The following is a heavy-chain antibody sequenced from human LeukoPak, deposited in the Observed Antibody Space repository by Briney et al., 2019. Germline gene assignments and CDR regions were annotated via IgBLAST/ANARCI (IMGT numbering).Heavy chain of an antibody. CDR3: AKVEFSSSPPQYYFDY. J-gene: IGHJ4*02. D-gene: IGHD6-13*01. CDR2: ISGSGGST. CDR1: GFTFSSYA. V-gene: IGHV3-23*01. Sequence: PGGSLRLSCAASGFTFSSYAMSWVRQAPGKGLEWVSAISGSGGSTYYADSVKGRFTISRDDSKNTLYLQMNSLRAEDTAVYYCAKVEFSSSPPQYYFDYWGQGTLVTVSS.